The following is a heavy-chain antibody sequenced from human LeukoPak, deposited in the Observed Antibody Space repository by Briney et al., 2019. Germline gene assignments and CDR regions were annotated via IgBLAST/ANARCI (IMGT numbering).Heavy chain of an antibody. D-gene: IGHD3-22*01. CDR3: ARDQDSMIVVRTTNWFFDL. CDR1: GFTFSNYW. J-gene: IGHJ2*01. Sequence: GGSLRLCCAASGFTFSNYWMSWVRQAPGKGLEWLANINQDGSEIYYVDSVKGRFTISRDNGKNSLYLQINSLRADDTAVYYCARDQDSMIVVRTTNWFFDLWGRGTLVTVSS. V-gene: IGHV3-7*01. CDR2: INQDGSEI.